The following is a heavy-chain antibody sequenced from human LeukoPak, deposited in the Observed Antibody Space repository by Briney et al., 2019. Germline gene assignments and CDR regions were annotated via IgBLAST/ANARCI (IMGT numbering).Heavy chain of an antibody. D-gene: IGHD6-13*01. V-gene: IGHV3-23*01. Sequence: GGSLSLSCAASGFTFANYAMSWVRQGPGKGLEWVSTIIGSGGSTYYADSVKGRFTISRDNSKNTLFLQMNSLRADDTAVYFCAKDQKSIAATGYDYWGQGTLVTVSS. J-gene: IGHJ4*02. CDR2: IIGSGGST. CDR1: GFTFANYA. CDR3: AKDQKSIAATGYDY.